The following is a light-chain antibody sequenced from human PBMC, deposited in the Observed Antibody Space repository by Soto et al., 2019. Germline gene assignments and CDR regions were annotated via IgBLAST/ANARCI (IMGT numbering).Light chain of an antibody. Sequence: QSVLTQPASVSASPGQSIPISCTGTSSDVGGYNYVAWYQQHPDKAPKLLIYDVTNRPSGVSIRFSGSKSGDTASLTISGLLPEDEADYYCTSYTSIYTYVFGTGTKVTVL. CDR2: DVT. J-gene: IGLJ1*01. CDR3: TSYTSIYTYV. V-gene: IGLV2-14*01. CDR1: SSDVGGYNY.